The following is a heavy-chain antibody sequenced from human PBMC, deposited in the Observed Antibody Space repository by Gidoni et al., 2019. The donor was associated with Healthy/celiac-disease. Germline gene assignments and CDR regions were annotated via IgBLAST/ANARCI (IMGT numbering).Heavy chain of an antibody. CDR2: ISYDGSNK. Sequence: QVQLVESGGGVVQPGRSLRLSCAASGFTFSSYGMHWVRQAPGKGLELVAVISYDGSNKYYADSVKGRFTISRDNSKNTLYLQMNSLRAEDTAVYYCAKTIMATEYLFFDYWGQGTLVTVSS. D-gene: IGHD3-16*01. J-gene: IGHJ4*02. CDR3: AKTIMATEYLFFDY. V-gene: IGHV3-30*18. CDR1: GFTFSSYG.